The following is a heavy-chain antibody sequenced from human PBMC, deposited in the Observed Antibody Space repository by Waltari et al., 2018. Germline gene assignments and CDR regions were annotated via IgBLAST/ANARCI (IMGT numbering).Heavy chain of an antibody. CDR1: GGSISSGSYY. D-gene: IGHD3-10*01. J-gene: IGHJ4*02. CDR3: ARDMVRGVMSN. V-gene: IGHV4-61*02. Sequence: QVQLQESGPGLVKPSQTLSLTCTVSGGSISSGSYYWSWIRQPAGKGLEWIGRIYTSGSTNYNPSLKSRVTISVDTSKNQFSLKLSSVTAADTAVYYCARDMVRGVMSNWGQGTLVTVSS. CDR2: IYTSGST.